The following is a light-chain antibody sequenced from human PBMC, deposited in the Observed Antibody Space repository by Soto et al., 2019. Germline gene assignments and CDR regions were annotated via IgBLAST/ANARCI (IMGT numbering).Light chain of an antibody. Sequence: EIVLTQSPGTLSLSPGERATLSCRASQSISSSYLSWHQQRSGQAPRLLIYGASSRATGIPDRFSGSGCGKDFTITISRLEPEDFAVYYCQQYDNSPWTFGQGTKVEIK. CDR2: GAS. J-gene: IGKJ1*01. CDR3: QQYDNSPWT. CDR1: QSISSSY. V-gene: IGKV3-20*01.